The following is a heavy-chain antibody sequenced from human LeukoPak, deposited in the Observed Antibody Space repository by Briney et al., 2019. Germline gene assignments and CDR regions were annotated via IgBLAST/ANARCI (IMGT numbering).Heavy chain of an antibody. CDR3: AMGLRDYGSGSEGDFDY. D-gene: IGHD3-10*01. V-gene: IGHV3-23*01. J-gene: IGHJ4*02. CDR1: GFTFSSYS. CDR2: ISGSGGST. Sequence: GGSLRLSCAASGFTFSSYSMNWVRQAPGKGLEWVSAISGSGGSTYYADSVKGRFTISRDNSKNTLYLQMNSLRAEDTAVYYCAMGLRDYGSGSEGDFDYWGQGTLVTVSS.